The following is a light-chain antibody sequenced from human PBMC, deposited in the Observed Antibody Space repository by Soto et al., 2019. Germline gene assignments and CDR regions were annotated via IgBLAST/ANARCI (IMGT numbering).Light chain of an antibody. V-gene: IGKV4-1*01. J-gene: IGKJ5*01. CDR2: WSS. CDR3: HQHYDLPT. CDR1: QTVLSSSNNRNY. Sequence: DIVMTQSPDSLAVSLGERATIKCKSSQTVLSSSNNRNYLVWYQQKSGQPPKLLIYWSSTRASGVPDRFTGSGSGTDFTLTISNIQAEDVGIYYCHQHYDLPTFCQGTRLEL.